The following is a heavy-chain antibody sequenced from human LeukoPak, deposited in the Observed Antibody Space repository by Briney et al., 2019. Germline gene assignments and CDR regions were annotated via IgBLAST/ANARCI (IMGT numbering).Heavy chain of an antibody. D-gene: IGHD4-17*01. CDR1: GFTFSSYE. CDR2: IWYDGSNK. CDR3: ARARTTRGFDY. Sequence: PGGSLRLSCAASGFTFSSYEMNWVRQAPGKGLEWVAFIWYDGSNKYYADSVKGRFTISRDNSKNTLYLQMNSLRAEDTAVYYCARARTTRGFDYWGQGTLVTVSS. V-gene: IGHV3-33*08. J-gene: IGHJ4*02.